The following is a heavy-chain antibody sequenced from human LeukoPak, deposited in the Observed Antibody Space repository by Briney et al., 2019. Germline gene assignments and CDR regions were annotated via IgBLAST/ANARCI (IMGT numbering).Heavy chain of an antibody. CDR3: ASGRRGYSYGLFDY. Sequence: PSETLSLTCTVSGGSISSGDYYWSWIRQPPGKGLEWIGYIYYSGSTYYNPSLKSRVTISVDTSKNQFSLKLSSVTAADTAVYYCASGRRGYSYGLFDYWGQGTLVTVSS. D-gene: IGHD5-18*01. CDR1: GGSISSGDYY. V-gene: IGHV4-30-4*02. J-gene: IGHJ4*02. CDR2: IYYSGST.